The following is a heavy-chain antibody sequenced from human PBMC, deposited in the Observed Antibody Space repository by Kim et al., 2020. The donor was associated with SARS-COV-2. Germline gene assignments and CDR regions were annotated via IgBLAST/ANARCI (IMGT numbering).Heavy chain of an antibody. CDR1: GYTFTSYG. Sequence: ASVKVSCKASGYTFTSYGISWVRQAPGQGLEWMGWISAYNGNTNYAQKLQGRVTMTTDTSTSTAYMELRSLRSDDTAVYYCARGGHERENYYYDSSGYYYRYNWFDPWGQGTLVTVSS. D-gene: IGHD3-22*01. CDR3: ARGGHERENYYYDSSGYYYRYNWFDP. V-gene: IGHV1-18*01. J-gene: IGHJ5*02. CDR2: ISAYNGNT.